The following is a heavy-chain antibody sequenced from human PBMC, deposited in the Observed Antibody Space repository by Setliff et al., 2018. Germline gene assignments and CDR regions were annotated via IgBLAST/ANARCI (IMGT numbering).Heavy chain of an antibody. CDR2: INYSGGST. D-gene: IGHD3-22*01. CDR3: ARQRYCDTTGKAFDI. Sequence: PGGSLRLSCAASGFTFSTYAMSWVRQAPGKGLAWVSAINYSGGSTYYADSVMGRFIVSRDNSKNTLYLQMNSLRADDTAVYYCARQRYCDTTGKAFDIWGQGTMVTVSS. CDR1: GFTFSTYA. V-gene: IGHV3-23*01. J-gene: IGHJ3*02.